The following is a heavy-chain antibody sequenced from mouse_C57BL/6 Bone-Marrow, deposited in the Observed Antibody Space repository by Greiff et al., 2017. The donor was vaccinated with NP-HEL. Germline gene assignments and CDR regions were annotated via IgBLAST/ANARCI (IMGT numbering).Heavy chain of an antibody. Sequence: EVQLQESGPGLAKPSQTLSLTCSVTGYSITSYYWNWIRKFPGNKLEYMGYISYSGSTYYNPSLKSRISITRDTSKNQYYLQLNSVTTEDTATYYCARLGDWYFDVWGTGTTVTVSS. CDR2: ISYSGST. V-gene: IGHV3-8*01. CDR1: GYSITSYY. J-gene: IGHJ1*03. D-gene: IGHD4-1*01. CDR3: ARLGDWYFDV.